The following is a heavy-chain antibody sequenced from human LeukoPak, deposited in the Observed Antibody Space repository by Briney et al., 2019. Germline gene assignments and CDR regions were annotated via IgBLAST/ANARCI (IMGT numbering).Heavy chain of an antibody. D-gene: IGHD5-18*01. CDR2: ISSSGSTI. Sequence: PGGSLRLSCAASGFTFSSYAMSWVRQAPGKGLEWVSYISSSGSTIYYADSVKGRFTISRDNAKNSLYLQMNSLRAEDTAVYYCARQPYSYGPYYFDYWGQGTMVTVSS. CDR1: GFTFSSYA. J-gene: IGHJ4*02. CDR3: ARQPYSYGPYYFDY. V-gene: IGHV3-48*04.